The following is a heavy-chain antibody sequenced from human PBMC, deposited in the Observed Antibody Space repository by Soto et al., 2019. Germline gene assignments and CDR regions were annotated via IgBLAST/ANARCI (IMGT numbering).Heavy chain of an antibody. D-gene: IGHD3-10*01. V-gene: IGHV3-9*01. Sequence: GGSLRLSCAASGFTFDDYAMHWVRQAPGKGLEWVSGISWNSGSIGYADSVKGRFTISRDNAKNSLYLQMNSLRAGDTALYYCAKDGDYYGSGSYMRAFDIWGQGTMVTVSS. CDR2: ISWNSGSI. J-gene: IGHJ3*02. CDR1: GFTFDDYA. CDR3: AKDGDYYGSGSYMRAFDI.